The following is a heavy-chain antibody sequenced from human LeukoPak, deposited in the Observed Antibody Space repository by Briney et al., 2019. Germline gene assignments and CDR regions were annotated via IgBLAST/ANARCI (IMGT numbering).Heavy chain of an antibody. J-gene: IGHJ3*01. CDR3: ARSTLAPDAFDL. CDR2: ISDTSTYT. Sequence: LSLTCTVSSGSIWSDALHWGWIRQSPGKGLEGVSYISDTSTYTNYADSVKGRFTISRDNSHNSLYLQMHSLRAEDTAIYYCARSTLAPDAFDLWGQGTMVTVSS. V-gene: IGHV3-11*03. D-gene: IGHD1-1*01. CDR1: GSIWSDALH.